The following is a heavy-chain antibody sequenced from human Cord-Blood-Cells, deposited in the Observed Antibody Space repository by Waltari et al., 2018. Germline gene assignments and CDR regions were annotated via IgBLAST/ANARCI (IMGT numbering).Heavy chain of an antibody. CDR3: TTDFSYYDYVWGSYRYY. CDR2: IKSKTDGGTT. V-gene: IGHV3-15*01. J-gene: IGHJ4*02. D-gene: IGHD3-16*02. CDR1: GFPFSNAW. Sequence: EVQLVESGGGLVKPGGSLRFSCAASGFPFSNAWMSWVRPAPGKGLEWVGRIKSKTDGGTTDYAAPVKGRFTISRDDSKKTLYLQMNSLKTEDTAVYYCTTDFSYYDYVWGSYRYYWGQGTLVTVSS.